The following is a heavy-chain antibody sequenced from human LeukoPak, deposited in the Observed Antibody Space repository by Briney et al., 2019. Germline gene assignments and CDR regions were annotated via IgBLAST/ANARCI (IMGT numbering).Heavy chain of an antibody. V-gene: IGHV3-30*18. CDR2: ISYDGSNK. Sequence: GGSLRLSCAASGFTFSSYGMHWVRQAPGKGLEWVAVISYDGSNKYYADSVKGRFTISRDNSKNTLYLQMNSLRAEDTAVYYCAKDRALDYWGQGTLVTVSS. CDR1: GFTFSSYG. J-gene: IGHJ4*02. CDR3: AKDRALDY.